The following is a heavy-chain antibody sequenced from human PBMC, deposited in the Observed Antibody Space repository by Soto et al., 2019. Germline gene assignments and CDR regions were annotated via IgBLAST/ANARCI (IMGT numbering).Heavy chain of an antibody. CDR3: ARLVERQCLSY. V-gene: IGHV3-23*01. D-gene: IGHD2-15*01. CDR1: GFTFSSYA. Sequence: GGSLRLSCAASGFTFSSYAMIWVRQAPGKGLEWVSGISGSGGSTYYADSVKGRFTISRDNSKNTLYLQMNSLRAEDTAVYYCARLVERQCLSYWGQGTLVTVSS. CDR2: ISGSGGST. J-gene: IGHJ4*02.